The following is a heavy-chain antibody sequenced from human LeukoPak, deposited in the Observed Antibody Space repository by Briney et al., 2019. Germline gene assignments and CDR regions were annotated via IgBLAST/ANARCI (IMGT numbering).Heavy chain of an antibody. V-gene: IGHV3-23*01. CDR2: ISGSGSST. CDR1: GFTFSSYA. D-gene: IGHD1-1*01. J-gene: IGHJ6*02. Sequence: PGGSLRLSCAASGFTFSSYAMNWVRQAPGKGLEWVSTISGSGSSTYYADSVKGRFTISRDNSKNTLYLQMNSLRAEDTAVYYCAKDELERRYYYYYYGMDVWGQGTTVTVSS. CDR3: AKDELERRYYYYYYGMDV.